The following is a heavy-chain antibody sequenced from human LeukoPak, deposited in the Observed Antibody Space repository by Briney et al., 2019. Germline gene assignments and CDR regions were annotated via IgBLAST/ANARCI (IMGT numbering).Heavy chain of an antibody. Sequence: PGGSLRLSCAASGFTFSSYAMSWVRQAPGKGLEWVSDISGSGGSTYYADSVKGRFTISRDISKNTLYLQMNSLRAEDTAVYYCARGVVRYFDYWGQGALVTVSS. D-gene: IGHD3-9*01. CDR2: ISGSGGST. CDR1: GFTFSSYA. V-gene: IGHV3-23*01. CDR3: ARGVVRYFDY. J-gene: IGHJ4*02.